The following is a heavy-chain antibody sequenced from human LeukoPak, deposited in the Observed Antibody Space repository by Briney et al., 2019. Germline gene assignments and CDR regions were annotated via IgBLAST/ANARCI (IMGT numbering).Heavy chain of an antibody. CDR1: GFTFSTYW. V-gene: IGHV3-7*01. Sequence: EGSLRLSCAASGFTFSTYWMSWVRQAPGKGLEWVANINQDGSEKYYVDSVRGRFTISRDNAKNSLYLQMNSLRAEDTAVYYCARVDSSYAFDIWGQGTMVTVSS. D-gene: IGHD3-22*01. CDR3: ARVDSSYAFDI. J-gene: IGHJ3*02. CDR2: INQDGSEK.